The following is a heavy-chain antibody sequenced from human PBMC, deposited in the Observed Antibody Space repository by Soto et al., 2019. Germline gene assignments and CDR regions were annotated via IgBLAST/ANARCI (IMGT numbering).Heavy chain of an antibody. D-gene: IGHD3-3*01. Sequence: GGSLRLSCAASGFTFSSYWMSWVRQAPGKGLEWVANIKQDGSEKYYVDSVKGRFTISRDNAKNSLYLQMNSLRAEDTAVYYCARGLPYLIFWSGYQYGMDVWGQGTTVTVSS. V-gene: IGHV3-7*05. J-gene: IGHJ6*02. CDR2: IKQDGSEK. CDR1: GFTFSSYW. CDR3: ARGLPYLIFWSGYQYGMDV.